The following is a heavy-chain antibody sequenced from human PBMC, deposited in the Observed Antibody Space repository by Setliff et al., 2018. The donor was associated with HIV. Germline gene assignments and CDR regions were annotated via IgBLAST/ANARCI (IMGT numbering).Heavy chain of an antibody. V-gene: IGHV1-69*05. CDR1: GGTFSSYA. CDR3: ARGQSQGYAYSGSYGAFDI. D-gene: IGHD1-26*01. J-gene: IGHJ3*02. Sequence: ASVKVSCKASGGTFSSYAINWVRQAPGQGLEWMGGIIPMFGTRNYAQKSQGRVTITTDESTSTAYMELSSLRSEDTALYYCARGQSQGYAYSGSYGAFDIWGQGTMVTVSS. CDR2: IIPMFGTR.